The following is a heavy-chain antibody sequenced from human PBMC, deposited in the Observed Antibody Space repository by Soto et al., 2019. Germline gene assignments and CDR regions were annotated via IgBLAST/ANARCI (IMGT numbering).Heavy chain of an antibody. CDR3: ASSPIYVWGSYRHNNWFDP. CDR1: GGTFSSYA. V-gene: IGHV1-69*01. Sequence: QVQLVQSGAEVKKPGSSVKVSCKASGGTFSSYAISWVRQAPGQGLEWMGGIIPIFGTANYAQKFQGRVTITADESTSTAYMELSSLRSEDTAVYYWASSPIYVWGSYRHNNWFDPWGQGTLVTVSS. J-gene: IGHJ5*02. CDR2: IIPIFGTA. D-gene: IGHD3-16*02.